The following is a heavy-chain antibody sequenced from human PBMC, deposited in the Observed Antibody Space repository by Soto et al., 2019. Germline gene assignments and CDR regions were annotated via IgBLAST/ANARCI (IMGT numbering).Heavy chain of an antibody. V-gene: IGHV4-30-4*01. CDR3: AAAGTRGAYYYGMDV. CDR2: IYYSGST. Sequence: QVQLQESGPGLVKPSQTLSLTCTVSGGSISSGDYYWSWIRQPPGKGLEWIGYIYYSGSTYYNPSLKSRVTISVDTSKNQFSLKLSSVTAADTAVYYCAAAGTRGAYYYGMDVWGQGTTVTVSS. CDR1: GGSISSGDYY. D-gene: IGHD6-13*01. J-gene: IGHJ6*02.